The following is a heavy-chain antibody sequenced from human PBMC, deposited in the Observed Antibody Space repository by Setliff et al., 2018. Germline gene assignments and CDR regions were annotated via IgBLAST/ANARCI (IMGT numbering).Heavy chain of an antibody. J-gene: IGHJ2*01. D-gene: IGHD5-18*01. CDR1: GFTFSDHS. CDR2: IFRSSGST. Sequence: GGSLRLSCAASGFTFSDHSMTWIRQAPGKGLEWVAHIFRSSGSTYYADSVKGRFTISRDYAENSLYLQMNSLNADDTAVYYCARDPDTSSKVDVWGRGTLVTVSS. CDR3: ARDPDTSSKVDV. V-gene: IGHV3-11*01.